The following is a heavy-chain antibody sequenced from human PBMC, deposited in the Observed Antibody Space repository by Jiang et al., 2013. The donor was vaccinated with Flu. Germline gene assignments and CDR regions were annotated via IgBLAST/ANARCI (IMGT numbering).Heavy chain of an antibody. D-gene: IGHD3-22*01. J-gene: IGHJ1*01. CDR1: GGTFSSYT. CDR3: ASDTYYYDSSGYYESQH. CDR2: IIPILGIA. Sequence: EVKKAWVLGEGLLQGSGGTFSSYTISWVRQAPGQGLEWMGRIIPILGIANYAQKFQGRVTITADKSTSTAYMELSSLRSEDTAVYYCASDTYYYDSSGYYESQHWGQGTLVTVSS. V-gene: IGHV1-69*02.